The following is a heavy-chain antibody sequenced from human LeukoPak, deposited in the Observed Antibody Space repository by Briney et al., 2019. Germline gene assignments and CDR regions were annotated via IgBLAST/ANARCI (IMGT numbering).Heavy chain of an antibody. CDR3: AKDLRGRGDY. V-gene: IGHV3-30*18. CDR2: ISYDGSNK. J-gene: IGHJ4*02. CDR1: GFTFSSYA. Sequence: PGGSLRLSCAASGFTFSSYAMSWVRQAPGKGLEWVAVISYDGSNKYYADSVKGRFTISRDNSKNTLYLQMNSLRAEDTAVYYCAKDLRGRGDYWGQGTLVTVSS.